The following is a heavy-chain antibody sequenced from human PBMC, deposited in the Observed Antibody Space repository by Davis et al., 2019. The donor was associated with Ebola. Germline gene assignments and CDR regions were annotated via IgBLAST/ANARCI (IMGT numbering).Heavy chain of an antibody. Sequence: SVKVSCKASGYTFTTYDIHWVRQAPGQGLEWMGWMNPNSENTCYAQKFQGRVTMTRSTSLSTAYMELSSLRSEGTAVYYCARGGYFDWLTRWHYYGMDVWGQGTTVTVSS. V-gene: IGHV1-8*01. CDR1: GYTFTTYD. CDR3: ARGGYFDWLTRWHYYGMDV. D-gene: IGHD3-9*01. CDR2: MNPNSENT. J-gene: IGHJ6*02.